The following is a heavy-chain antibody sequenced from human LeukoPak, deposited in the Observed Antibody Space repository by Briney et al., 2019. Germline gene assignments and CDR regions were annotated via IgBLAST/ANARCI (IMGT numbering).Heavy chain of an antibody. CDR1: GGSITSSY. J-gene: IGHJ3*02. CDR3: ARDPSGYRNDAFDI. CDR2: IYYTGDT. D-gene: IGHD1-14*01. V-gene: IGHV4-59*01. Sequence: PSETLSLTCSVSGGSITSSYWSWVRQSPGNGLEWIGYIYYTGDTTYNPSLKGRVTISVDTSKNQFSLKLSSVTAADTAVYYCARDPSGYRNDAFDIWGQGTMVTVSS.